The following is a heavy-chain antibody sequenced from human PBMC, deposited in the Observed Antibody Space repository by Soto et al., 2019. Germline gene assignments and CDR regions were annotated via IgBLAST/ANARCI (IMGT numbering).Heavy chain of an antibody. CDR1: GYTFTSYG. Sequence: QVQLVQSGAEVKKPGASVKVSCKASGYTFTSYGISWVRQAPGQGLEWMGWISAYNGNTNYAKKLQGRVTMTTDTSTSTAYMELRSLSSDDTAVYYCASSLLVGYGLEGESDWGQGTLVTVSS. J-gene: IGHJ4*02. V-gene: IGHV1-18*01. CDR3: ASSLLVGYGLEGESD. CDR2: ISAYNGNT. D-gene: IGHD5-18*01.